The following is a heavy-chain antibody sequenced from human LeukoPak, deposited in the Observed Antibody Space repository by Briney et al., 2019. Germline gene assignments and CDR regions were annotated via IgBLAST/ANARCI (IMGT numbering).Heavy chain of an antibody. J-gene: IGHJ4*02. V-gene: IGHV3-9*01. CDR2: ISWNSGTI. D-gene: IGHD6-19*01. CDR1: GFTFYDYA. CDR3: AKDQNAIAVAFDY. Sequence: GGSLRLSCAASGFTFYDYAMHWVRHAPGKGLEWVSGISWNSGTIGYADSVKGRFTISRDNAKNSLYLQMNSLRAEDTALYYCAKDQNAIAVAFDYWGQGTLVTVSS.